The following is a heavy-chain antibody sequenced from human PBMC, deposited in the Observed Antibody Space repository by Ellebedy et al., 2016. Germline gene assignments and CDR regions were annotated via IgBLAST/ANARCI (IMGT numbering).Heavy chain of an antibody. CDR1: GGSMNIYY. CDR3: ARGRDLLGYCSGGTCSTFEY. J-gene: IGHJ4*02. CDR2: INHSGNT. Sequence: SETLSLTCNVSGGSMNIYYWSWLRQPPGKGLEWVGYINHSGNTKYNPSLKSRVTMSIDTSKFQFSLRLNSVTAADSAVYYCARGRDLLGYCSGGTCSTFEYWGQGTLVTVSS. D-gene: IGHD2-15*01. V-gene: IGHV4-59*01.